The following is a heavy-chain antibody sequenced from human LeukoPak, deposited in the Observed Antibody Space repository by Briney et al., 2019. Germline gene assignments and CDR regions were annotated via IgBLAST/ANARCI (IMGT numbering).Heavy chain of an antibody. CDR1: GGSISSGGYS. V-gene: IGHV4-30-2*01. D-gene: IGHD3-3*01. J-gene: IGHJ6*02. Sequence: SETLSLTCAVSGGSISSGGYSWSWIRQPPGTGLEWIGYIYHSGSTYYNPSLKSRVTISVDRSKNQFSLKLSSVTAADTAVYYCARVFQTADFWSGYYRGSREGYYYGMDVWGQGTTVTVSS. CDR2: IYHSGST. CDR3: ARVFQTADFWSGYYRGSREGYYYGMDV.